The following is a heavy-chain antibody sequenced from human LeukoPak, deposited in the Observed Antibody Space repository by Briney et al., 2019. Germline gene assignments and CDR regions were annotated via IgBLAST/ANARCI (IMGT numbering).Heavy chain of an antibody. CDR1: GGSISSSRNY. V-gene: IGHV4-39*01. J-gene: IGHJ5*02. CDR3: VISRPYDYWTGYYVADKNWFDP. CDR2: IYDRTNS. D-gene: IGHD3-3*01. Sequence: SETLSLTCSVSGGSISSSRNYWGWIRQPPGKGLEWIGSIYDRTNSDYNPSLKSRVTISVDTSKNQFSLSLTSVTAADTAVYFCVISRPYDYWTGYYVADKNWFDPWGQGTLVSVSS.